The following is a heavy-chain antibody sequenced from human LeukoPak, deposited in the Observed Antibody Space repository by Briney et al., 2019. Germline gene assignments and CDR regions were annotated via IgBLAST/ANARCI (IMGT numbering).Heavy chain of an antibody. D-gene: IGHD3-10*01. CDR1: GFTFSSYG. Sequence: GGSLRLSCAASGFTFSSYGMHWVRQGAGKGLEWVSGIDTAGETSYAGSVKGRFTISRENAKNSLHLQMNSLRAGDTAVYYCARFRGAMGVWGQGTTVIVSS. V-gene: IGHV3-13*01. CDR2: IDTAGET. CDR3: ARFRGAMGV. J-gene: IGHJ6*02.